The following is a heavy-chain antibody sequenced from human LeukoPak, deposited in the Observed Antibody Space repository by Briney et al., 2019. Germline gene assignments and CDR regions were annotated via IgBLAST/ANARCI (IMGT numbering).Heavy chain of an antibody. Sequence: GGSLRLSCAASGFTFDDYAMHWVRQAPGKGLEWVSGISWNSGSIGYADSVKGRFTISRDNAKNSLYLQMNSLGAEDTALYYCAKPSSLAAAGPPDYWGQGTLVTVSS. CDR3: AKPSSLAAAGPPDY. CDR2: ISWNSGSI. CDR1: GFTFDDYA. J-gene: IGHJ4*02. V-gene: IGHV3-9*01. D-gene: IGHD6-13*01.